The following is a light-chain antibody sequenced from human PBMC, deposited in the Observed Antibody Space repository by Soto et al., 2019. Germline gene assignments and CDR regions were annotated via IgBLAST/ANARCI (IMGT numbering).Light chain of an antibody. CDR2: AAS. Sequence: DIQMTQSPSSLSASVGDRVTITCRASQSIGTYLNWYHQKPGKAPKLLIYAASTLQSGVPSRFSGSGSGTDFTLTISSLQPEDFATYYCQQSYSSPPYTFGQGTKLEIK. CDR3: QQSYSSPPYT. V-gene: IGKV1-39*01. CDR1: QSIGTY. J-gene: IGKJ2*01.